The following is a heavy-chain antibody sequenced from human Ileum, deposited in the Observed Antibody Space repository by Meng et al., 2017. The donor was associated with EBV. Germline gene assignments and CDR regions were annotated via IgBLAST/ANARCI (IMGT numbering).Heavy chain of an antibody. CDR3: ARDTGGSYWSPFDY. Sequence: QIQLVESGGGLVKPGGSLRLSCADSGVTFSDYYISWIRQAPGKGLEWVAYISSSGNTIYYADSVKGRFTISRDNAKNSLYLQMNSLRAGDTAVYYCARDTGGSYWSPFDYWGQGTLVTVSS. V-gene: IGHV3-11*01. D-gene: IGHD1-26*01. J-gene: IGHJ4*02. CDR1: GVTFSDYY. CDR2: ISSSGNTI.